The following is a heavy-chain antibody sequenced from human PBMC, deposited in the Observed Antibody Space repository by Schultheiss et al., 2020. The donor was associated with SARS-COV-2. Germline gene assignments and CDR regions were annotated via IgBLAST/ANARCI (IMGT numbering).Heavy chain of an antibody. CDR1: GFTVSSNY. J-gene: IGHJ4*02. D-gene: IGHD3-16*01. CDR2: IGTAGDP. V-gene: IGHV3-13*05. CDR3: ARDLGGRGGRR. Sequence: GSLRLSCAASGFTVSSNYMSWVRQAPGKGLEWVSVIGTAGDPYYPGSVKGRFTISRENAKNSLYLQMNSLRAGDTAVYYCARDLGGRGGRRWGQGTLVTVSS.